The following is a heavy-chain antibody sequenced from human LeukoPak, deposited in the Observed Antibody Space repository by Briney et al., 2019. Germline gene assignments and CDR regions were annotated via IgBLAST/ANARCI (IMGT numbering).Heavy chain of an antibody. CDR2: INPNSGGT. V-gene: IGHV1-2*02. CDR1: GYTFTGYY. J-gene: IGHJ4*02. Sequence: ASVKVSCKASGYTFTGYYMHWVRQAPGQGLEWMGWINPNSGGTNYAQKFQGRVTMTRDTSISTAYMELSKLRSDDTAVYYCARDVGEYCSSTNCYASHYWGQGTLVTVSS. CDR3: ARDVGEYCSSTNCYASHY. D-gene: IGHD2-2*01.